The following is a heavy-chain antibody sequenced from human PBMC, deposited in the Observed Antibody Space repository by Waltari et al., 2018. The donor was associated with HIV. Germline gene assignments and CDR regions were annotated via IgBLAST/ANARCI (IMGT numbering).Heavy chain of an antibody. CDR2: IYYSGST. J-gene: IGHJ5*02. CDR1: GGSISSSSYY. V-gene: IGHV4-39*07. CDR3: ASALSSLGFDP. Sequence: QLQLQESGPGLVKPSETLSLTCTVSGGSISSSSYYWGWIRQPPGKGLEWIGSIYYSGSTYYNPSRKSRVTISVDTSKNQFSLKLSSVTSADTAVYYCASALSSLGFDPWGQGTLVTVSS. D-gene: IGHD3-3*02.